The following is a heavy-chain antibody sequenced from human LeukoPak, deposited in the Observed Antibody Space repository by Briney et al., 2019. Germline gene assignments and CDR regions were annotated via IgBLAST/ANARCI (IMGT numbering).Heavy chain of an antibody. CDR1: GYTFTSYG. J-gene: IGHJ4*02. V-gene: IGHV1-18*01. Sequence: GASVKVSCKASGYTFTSYGISWVRQAPGQRLEWMGWISAYNGNTKYAEKLQGRVTMNTDTSTSTAYMELRSVRSDDTTVYYCARHSYYNSSGYYDYWGQGTLVTVSS. D-gene: IGHD3-22*01. CDR3: ARHSYYNSSGYYDY. CDR2: ISAYNGNT.